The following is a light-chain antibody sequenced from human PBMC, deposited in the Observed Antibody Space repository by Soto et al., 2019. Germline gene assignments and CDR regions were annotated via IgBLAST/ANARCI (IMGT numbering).Light chain of an antibody. Sequence: QSVLTQPPSVSAAPGQKVTISCSGSGSNIGSNYVSWYQQLPRTAPKLLIYDNGKRPSGIPDRFSGSQSGTSATLGITGLQTGDEADYYCGTWDNSLSAVFGGGTKLTVL. J-gene: IGLJ2*01. CDR1: GSNIGSNY. V-gene: IGLV1-51*01. CDR3: GTWDNSLSAV. CDR2: DNG.